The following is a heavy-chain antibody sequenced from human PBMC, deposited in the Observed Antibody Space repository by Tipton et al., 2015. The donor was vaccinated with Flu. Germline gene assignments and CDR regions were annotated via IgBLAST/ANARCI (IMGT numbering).Heavy chain of an antibody. CDR2: IYTSGST. Sequence: TLSLTCTVSGGSISSDYWSWIRQPAGKGLEWIGRIYTSGSTNYNPSLKSRVTMSVDTSKNQFSLKLRFVTAADTAVYYCARCRSGYCDWFDPWGQGTLVTVSS. CDR1: GGSISSDY. V-gene: IGHV4-4*07. CDR3: ARCRSGYCDWFDP. D-gene: IGHD3-22*01. J-gene: IGHJ5*02.